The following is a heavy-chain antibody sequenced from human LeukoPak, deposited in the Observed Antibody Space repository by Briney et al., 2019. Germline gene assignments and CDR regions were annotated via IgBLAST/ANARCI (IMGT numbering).Heavy chain of an antibody. J-gene: IGHJ4*02. D-gene: IGHD1-26*01. CDR3: AKGGPTGSNYFDF. CDR1: GFAFGSEA. Sequence: GGSLRLSCAVSGFAFGSEAMSWVRQSPARGLEWVASTSPGGGTTYYADSVKGRFTVSRDNPKTTLYLQMNSLRADDTAVYYCAKGGPTGSNYFDFWGQGTLVTVSS. V-gene: IGHV3-23*01. CDR2: TSPGGGTT.